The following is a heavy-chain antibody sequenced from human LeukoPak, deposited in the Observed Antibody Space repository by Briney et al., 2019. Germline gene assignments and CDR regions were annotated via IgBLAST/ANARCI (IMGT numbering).Heavy chain of an antibody. J-gene: IGHJ2*01. CDR3: AREGGEFCSGGACHHWYFDL. V-gene: IGHV1-69*04. CDR2: IIPMFGVT. D-gene: IGHD2-15*01. Sequence: SVKVSCKASGDTSGRYGISWERQAPGQGLEWMGRIIPMFGVTKYVEKFQGRVTITADTSTSTVYMELSSLTSEDTAVYFCAREGGEFCSGGACHHWYFDLWGRGTLVTVSS. CDR1: GDTSGRYG.